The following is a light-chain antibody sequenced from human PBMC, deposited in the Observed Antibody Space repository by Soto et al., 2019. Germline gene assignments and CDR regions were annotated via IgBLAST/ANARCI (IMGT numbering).Light chain of an antibody. CDR3: PQYNNWPRT. Sequence: EIVMTQSSATLSLSTGERATLSCRASQSVSSNLAWYKQKPGQAPRLLIYGASTRATGIPARFSGSGSGTEFTLTISSLQSEDFAVYYCPQYNNWPRTFGQGTKVDIK. V-gene: IGKV3-15*01. CDR2: GAS. J-gene: IGKJ1*01. CDR1: QSVSSN.